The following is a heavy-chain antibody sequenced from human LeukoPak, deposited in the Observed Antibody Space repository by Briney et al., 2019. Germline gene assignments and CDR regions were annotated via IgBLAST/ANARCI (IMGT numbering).Heavy chain of an antibody. Sequence: SETLSLICAVYGGSFSGYYWSWIRQPPGKGLEWIGEINHSGSTNYNPSLKSRVTMSVDTSKNQFSLKLSSVTAADTAVYYCARGKQWLVHSYWGQGTLVTVSS. J-gene: IGHJ4*02. CDR2: INHSGST. V-gene: IGHV4-34*01. CDR3: ARGKQWLVHSY. D-gene: IGHD6-19*01. CDR1: GGSFSGYY.